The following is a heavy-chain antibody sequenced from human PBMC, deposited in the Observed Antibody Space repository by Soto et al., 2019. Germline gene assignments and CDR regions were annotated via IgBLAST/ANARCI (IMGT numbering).Heavy chain of an antibody. Sequence: EVQLVESGGGLVQPGGSLRLSCAASGFTFSSYSMNWVRQAPGKGLEWVSYISSSSSTIYYADSVKGRFTISRDNAKNSLYLKMKSLRDEDTAVYYCARDPKPKYYFDYWGQGTLVTVSS. CDR1: GFTFSSYS. J-gene: IGHJ4*02. CDR2: ISSSSSTI. V-gene: IGHV3-48*02. CDR3: ARDPKPKYYFDY.